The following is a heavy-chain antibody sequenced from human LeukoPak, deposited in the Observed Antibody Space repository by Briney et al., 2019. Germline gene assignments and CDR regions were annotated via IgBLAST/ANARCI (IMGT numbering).Heavy chain of an antibody. Sequence: PSETLSLTCTVSGGSISSSSYYWGWIRQPPGKGLEWIGSIYYSGSTYYNPSLKSRVTISVDTSKNQFSLKLSSVTAADTAVYYCARLRIVATAGYFDYWGQGTLVTVSS. CDR1: GGSISSSSYY. CDR3: ARLRIVATAGYFDY. J-gene: IGHJ4*02. V-gene: IGHV4-39*01. D-gene: IGHD5-12*01. CDR2: IYYSGST.